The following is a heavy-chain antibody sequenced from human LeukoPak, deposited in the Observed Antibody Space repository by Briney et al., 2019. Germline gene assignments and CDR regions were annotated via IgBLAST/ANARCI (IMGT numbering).Heavy chain of an antibody. CDR1: GFTFSSYS. CDR2: NSSSSSYI. CDR3: ARDDLGYFDY. V-gene: IGHV3-21*01. J-gene: IGHJ4*02. Sequence: GGSLRLSCAASGFTFSSYSMNWVRQAPGKGLEWVSSNSSSSSYIYYADSVKGRFTISRDNAKNSLYLQMNGLRAEDTAVYYCARDDLGYFDYWGQGTLVTVSS. D-gene: IGHD3-16*01.